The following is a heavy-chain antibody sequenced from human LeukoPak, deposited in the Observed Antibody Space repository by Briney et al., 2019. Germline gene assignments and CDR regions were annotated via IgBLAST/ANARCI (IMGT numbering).Heavy chain of an antibody. CDR3: ARLAVAGTIHFDY. Sequence: GGSLRLSCAASGFTFSSYWRSWVRQAPGKGLEWVANIKQDGSEKYYVDSVKGRFTISRDNAKNSLYLQMNSLRAEDTAVYYCARLAVAGTIHFDYWGQGTLVTVSS. D-gene: IGHD6-19*01. J-gene: IGHJ4*02. V-gene: IGHV3-7*01. CDR2: IKQDGSEK. CDR1: GFTFSSYW.